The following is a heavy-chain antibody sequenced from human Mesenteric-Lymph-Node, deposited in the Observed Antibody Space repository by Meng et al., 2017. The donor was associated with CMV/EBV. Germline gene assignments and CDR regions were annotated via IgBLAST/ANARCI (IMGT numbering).Heavy chain of an antibody. D-gene: IGHD6-6*01. Sequence: GGSLRLSCAASGFTFSTYSMNWVRQAPGKGLEWVSYISGSSSTIYYADSVKGRCTTSRDNAKNSLYLQMNSLRAEDTGVYYCALIAARPEDYYYSYGLDVWGQGTTVTVSS. V-gene: IGHV3-48*04. J-gene: IGHJ6*02. CDR1: GFTFSTYS. CDR3: ALIAARPEDYYYSYGLDV. CDR2: ISGSSSTI.